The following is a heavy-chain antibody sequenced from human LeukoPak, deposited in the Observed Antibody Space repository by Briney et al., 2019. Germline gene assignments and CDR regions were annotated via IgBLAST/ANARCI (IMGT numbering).Heavy chain of an antibody. CDR1: GFTFSDYY. V-gene: IGHV3-11*01. Sequence: GGSLRLSWAASGFTFSDYYMSWIRQAPGKGLEWVSYISSSGSTIYYADSVKGRFTISRDNAKNSLYLQMNSLRAEDTAVYYCAKEVVATIPPLWGQGTLVTVSS. D-gene: IGHD5-12*01. J-gene: IGHJ4*02. CDR3: AKEVVATIPPL. CDR2: ISSSGSTI.